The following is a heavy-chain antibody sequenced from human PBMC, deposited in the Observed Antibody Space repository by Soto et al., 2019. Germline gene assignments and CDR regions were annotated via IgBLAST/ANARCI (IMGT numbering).Heavy chain of an antibody. V-gene: IGHV1-46*01. Sequence: VRQAPGQGLEWMGIINPSGGSTSYAQKFQGRVTMTRDMSTTTVYMELSSLRSEDTAVYYCARINSSSWYYFDYWGQGTQVTVSS. D-gene: IGHD6-13*01. J-gene: IGHJ4*02. CDR2: INPSGGST. CDR3: ARINSSSWYYFDY.